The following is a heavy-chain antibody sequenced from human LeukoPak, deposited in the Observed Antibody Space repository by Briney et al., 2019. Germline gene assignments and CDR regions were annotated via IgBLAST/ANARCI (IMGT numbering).Heavy chain of an antibody. CDR1: GFTFSSYA. D-gene: IGHD2-15*01. Sequence: PGGSLRLSCAASGFTFSSYAMSWVRQAPGKGLEWVSAISGSGGSTYYADSVKGRFTISRDNSKNTLYLQMNSPRAEDTAVYYCAKDPRVVVAATLAWGQGTLVTVSS. V-gene: IGHV3-23*01. CDR3: AKDPRVVVAATLA. J-gene: IGHJ5*02. CDR2: ISGSGGST.